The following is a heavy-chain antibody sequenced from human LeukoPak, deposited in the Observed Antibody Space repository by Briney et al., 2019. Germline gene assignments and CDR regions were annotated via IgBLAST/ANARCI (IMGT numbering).Heavy chain of an antibody. CDR2: VWYDGSNK. CDR1: GFTFSSYA. Sequence: GGSLRLSCAASGFTFSSYAMHWVRQAPGKGLEWVAVVWYDGSNKYYADSVKGRSTISRDNSKNTLYLQMNSLRADDTAVYYCAKVTDSSGYFPSDYWGQGTLVTVSS. CDR3: AKVTDSSGYFPSDY. V-gene: IGHV3-33*06. J-gene: IGHJ4*02. D-gene: IGHD3-22*01.